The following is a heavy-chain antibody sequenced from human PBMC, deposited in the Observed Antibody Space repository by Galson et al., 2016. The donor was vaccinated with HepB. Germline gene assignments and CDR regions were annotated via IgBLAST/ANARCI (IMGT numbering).Heavy chain of an antibody. V-gene: IGHV3-30-3*01. CDR1: GFTFSDNY. Sequence: SLRLSCAASGFTFSDNYMSWIRQAPGKGLEWVTVVPHYGNNKYYADSVKGRFTVSRDNSKSTVNLHMNSLRPEDTAVYYCARDLGGYSGYGGNYFGMDVWGQGTTVTVS. CDR2: VPHYGNNK. J-gene: IGHJ6*02. CDR3: ARDLGGYSGYGGNYFGMDV. D-gene: IGHD5-12*01.